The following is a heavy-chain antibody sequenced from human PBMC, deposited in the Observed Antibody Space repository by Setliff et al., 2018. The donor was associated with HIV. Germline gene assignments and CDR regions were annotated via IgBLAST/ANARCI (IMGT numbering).Heavy chain of an antibody. CDR1: RYTLTELT. J-gene: IGHJ3*01. Sequence: ASVKVSCKVSRYTLTELTIHWVRQTPGKGLEWMGGFDPEDGETIYAQNFQGRVTMSEDISTDTGYMELRSLTSEDRAVYFCAADRRTVSILRGAFHVWGQGTLVTVSS. CDR3: AADRRTVSILRGAFHV. CDR2: FDPEDGET. D-gene: IGHD4-17*01. V-gene: IGHV1-24*01.